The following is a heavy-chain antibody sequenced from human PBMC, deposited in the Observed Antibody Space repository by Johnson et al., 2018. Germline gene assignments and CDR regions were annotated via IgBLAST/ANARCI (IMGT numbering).Heavy chain of an antibody. V-gene: IGHV3-9*01. CDR1: GFIFEDYA. CDR2: ISWNSDRI. D-gene: IGHD1-26*01. Sequence: EVQLVETGGGLVEPGRSLRLSCAASGFIFEDYAMHWVRQVPGKGLEWVSGISWNSDRIGYADSVKGRFTISRDNAKNSLYLQLNSLRVEDTALYYFVGGVGWILQHWGQDTLVRVSS. J-gene: IGHJ1*01. CDR3: VGGVGWILQH.